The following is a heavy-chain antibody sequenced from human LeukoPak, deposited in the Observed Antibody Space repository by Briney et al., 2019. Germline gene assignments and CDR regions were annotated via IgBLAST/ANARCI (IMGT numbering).Heavy chain of an antibody. CDR2: ISSSSNTI. D-gene: IGHD6-13*01. V-gene: IGHV3-48*04. CDR3: ARPVGYSNSWPFDY. Sequence: GGSLRLSCAASGFTFRNYAMNWVRQAPGKGLEWVSYISSSSNTIYYADSVKGRFTISRDNAKNSLYLQMNSLRAEDTAVYFCARPVGYSNSWPFDYWGQGTLVTVSS. CDR1: GFTFRNYA. J-gene: IGHJ4*02.